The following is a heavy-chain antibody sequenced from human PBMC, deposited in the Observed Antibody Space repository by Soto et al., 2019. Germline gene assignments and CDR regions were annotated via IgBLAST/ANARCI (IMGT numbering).Heavy chain of an antibody. Sequence: EVQMVESGGGLIQPGGSLRLSCAASGFAVSTNYMTWVRQAPGKGLEWVSVLYSGGSTYYADSVKGRFTISRDDSNNTLYLQLNSLRPEDTAVYYCARVFGSSSGEGLDYWGQGTLVTVSS. V-gene: IGHV3-53*01. CDR1: GFAVSTNY. J-gene: IGHJ4*02. D-gene: IGHD6-6*01. CDR2: LYSGGST. CDR3: ARVFGSSSGEGLDY.